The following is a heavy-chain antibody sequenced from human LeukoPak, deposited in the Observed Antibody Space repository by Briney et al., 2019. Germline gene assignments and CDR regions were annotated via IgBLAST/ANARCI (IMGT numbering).Heavy chain of an antibody. D-gene: IGHD3-9*01. CDR2: VSIYNDNT. CDR3: ARTGHYQFDT. V-gene: IGHV1-18*01. J-gene: IGHJ4*02. CDR1: GYSFTDYD. Sequence: ASVKVSCKASGYSFTDYDFSWVRQAPGQGLEWLGWVSIYNDNTNYAREFQDRITMTTDISTSTAYMELKSLTSDDTAVYFCARTGHYQFDTWGQGTLVTVSS.